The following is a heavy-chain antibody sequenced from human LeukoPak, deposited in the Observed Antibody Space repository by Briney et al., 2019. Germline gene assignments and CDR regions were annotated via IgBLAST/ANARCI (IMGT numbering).Heavy chain of an antibody. CDR1: GFTFSSYG. J-gene: IGHJ4*02. CDR2: IWYDGSNK. CDR3: ARGTYYYDSSGPEY. V-gene: IGHV3-33*01. Sequence: GGSLRLSCAASGFTFSSYGTHWVRQAPGKGLEWVAVIWYDGSNKYYADSVKGRFTISRDNSKNTLYLQMNSLRAEDTAVYYCARGTYYYDSSGPEYWGQGTLVTVSS. D-gene: IGHD3-22*01.